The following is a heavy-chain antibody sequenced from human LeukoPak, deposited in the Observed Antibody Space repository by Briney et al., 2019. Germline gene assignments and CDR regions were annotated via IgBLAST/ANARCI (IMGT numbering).Heavy chain of an antibody. J-gene: IGHJ4*02. CDR2: ISGSGGST. V-gene: IGHV3-23*01. Sequence: PGGSLRLSCAASGFTFSSYDMTWVRQAPGKGLEWVSTISGSGGSTYYADSVKGRITISRDNSKNTLYLQMNSLRAEDTAVYYCAKYSGSPDYWGQGTLVTVSS. CDR3: AKYSGSPDY. CDR1: GFTFSSYD. D-gene: IGHD5-12*01.